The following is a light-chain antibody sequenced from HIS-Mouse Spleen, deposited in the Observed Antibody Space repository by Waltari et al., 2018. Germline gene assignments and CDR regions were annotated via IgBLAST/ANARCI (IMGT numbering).Light chain of an antibody. CDR1: SGYVGSHNL. CDR2: EGS. J-gene: IGLJ3*02. Sequence: QSALTQPASVSGSPAQSTTIACTGTSGYVGSHNLVSWYQQHPGKAPKLMIYEGSQPPSGVSNRFSGSKSGNTASLTISGLQAEDEADYYCCSYAGSSTWVFGGGTKLTVL. CDR3: CSYAGSSTWV. V-gene: IGLV2-23*01.